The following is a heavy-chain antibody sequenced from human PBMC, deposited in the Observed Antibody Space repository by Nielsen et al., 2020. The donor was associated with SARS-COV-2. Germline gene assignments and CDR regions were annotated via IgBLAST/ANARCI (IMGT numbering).Heavy chain of an antibody. V-gene: IGHV5-51*01. Sequence: GESLKISCKGSGYSFTSYWIGWVRQMPGKGLEWMGIIYPGDSDTRYSPSFQGQVTISADKSISTAYLQWSSLKASDTAMYYCARLTEHNWSHRWFDYWGQGTLVTVSS. J-gene: IGHJ4*02. CDR2: IYPGDSDT. D-gene: IGHD1-20*01. CDR3: ARLTEHNWSHRWFDY. CDR1: GYSFTSYW.